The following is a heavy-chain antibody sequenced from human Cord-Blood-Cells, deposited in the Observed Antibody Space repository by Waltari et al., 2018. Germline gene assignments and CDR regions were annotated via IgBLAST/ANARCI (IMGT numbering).Heavy chain of an antibody. CDR2: ISSSSSYN. Sequence: EVQLVESGGGLVKPGGSLRLSCAASGFTFSSYSMNWVRQAPGKGLEWVSSISSSSSYNNYADSVKGRFTISRDNAKNSLYLQMNSLRAEDTAVYYCARDRYSGSYYAFDIWGQGTMVTVSS. D-gene: IGHD1-26*01. CDR1: GFTFSSYS. V-gene: IGHV3-21*01. CDR3: ARDRYSGSYYAFDI. J-gene: IGHJ3*02.